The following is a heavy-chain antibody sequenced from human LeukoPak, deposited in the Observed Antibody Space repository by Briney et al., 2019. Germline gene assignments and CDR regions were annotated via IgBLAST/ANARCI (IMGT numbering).Heavy chain of an antibody. J-gene: IGHJ3*02. Sequence: GGSLRLSCAASGFTFSSYAMSWVRQAPGKGLEWVSAISSSGGSTYYADSVKGRFTISRDNSKNTLYLQMNSLRAEDTAVYYCAKVRFSLYDAFDIWGQGTMVTVSS. V-gene: IGHV3-23*01. D-gene: IGHD2-2*02. CDR1: GFTFSSYA. CDR3: AKVRFSLYDAFDI. CDR2: ISSSGGST.